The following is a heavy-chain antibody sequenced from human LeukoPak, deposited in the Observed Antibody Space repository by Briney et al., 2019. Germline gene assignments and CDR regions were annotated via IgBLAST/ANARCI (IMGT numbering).Heavy chain of an antibody. CDR1: GFSVTNNY. J-gene: IGHJ4*02. CDR3: AKDCDSSGYYYEGYYFDY. CDR2: ISGSGGST. Sequence: GGSLRLSCAVSGFSVTNNYMSWVRQAPGKGLEWVSAISGSGGSTYYADSVKGRFTISRDNSKNTLYLQMNSLRAEDTAVYYCAKDCDSSGYYYEGYYFDYWGQGTLVTVSS. V-gene: IGHV3-23*01. D-gene: IGHD3-22*01.